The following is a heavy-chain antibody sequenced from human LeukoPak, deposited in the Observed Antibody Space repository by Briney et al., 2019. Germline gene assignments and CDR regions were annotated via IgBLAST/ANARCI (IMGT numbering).Heavy chain of an antibody. V-gene: IGHV4-39*01. D-gene: IGHD3-22*01. CDR1: GRSISSSSYY. Sequence: PSETLSLTCTVSGRSISSSSYYWGWIRQPPGKGLEWFGSTYYSGSTYYNPSLKSRVTISVDTSKNQFSLKLSSVTAAYTAVYYCARPAPYYYDSSGPPDAFDIWGQGTMVTVSS. CDR2: TYYSGST. CDR3: ARPAPYYYDSSGPPDAFDI. J-gene: IGHJ3*02.